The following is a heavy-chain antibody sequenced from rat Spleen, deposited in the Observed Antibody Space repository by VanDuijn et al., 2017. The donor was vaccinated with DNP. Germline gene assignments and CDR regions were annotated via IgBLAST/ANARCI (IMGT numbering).Heavy chain of an antibody. V-gene: IGHV5-27*01. D-gene: IGHD4-3*01. J-gene: IGHJ3*01. CDR3: TTGYKSGYERFAY. Sequence: EVQLVESGGVLVQPGRSLKLSCAASGFTFSNYDMAWVRQAPTKGLEWVASITTSGSKTYYRDSVKGRFTISRDNAKSSLYLQTDSLRSEDTATYYCTTGYKSGYERFAYWGQGTLVTVSS. CDR2: ITTSGSKT. CDR1: GFTFSNYD.